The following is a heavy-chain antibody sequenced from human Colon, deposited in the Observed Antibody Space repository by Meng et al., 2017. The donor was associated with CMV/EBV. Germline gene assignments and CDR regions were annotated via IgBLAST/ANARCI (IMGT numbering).Heavy chain of an antibody. CDR1: GGSFSSHY. D-gene: IGHD1/OR15-1a*01. V-gene: IGHV4-34*01. CDR2: VNYRGGT. Sequence: GSLRLSCAVYGGSFSSHYWSWIRQPPGKGLEWIGEVNYRGGTYYSPSLESRVNMAIDTSRSQISLRLTSVTAADTAVYYCARGFTANRTSLLFDYWGQGVLVTVSS. CDR3: ARGFTANRTSLLFDY. J-gene: IGHJ4*02.